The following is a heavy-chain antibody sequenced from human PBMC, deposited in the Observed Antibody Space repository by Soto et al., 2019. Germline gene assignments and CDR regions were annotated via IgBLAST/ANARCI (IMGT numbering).Heavy chain of an antibody. Sequence: GGSLRLSCAASGITFSNYEMNWVRQAPGKGLEWVSYISSSGGTTYYAGSVKGRFTISRDNAKSSLYLQMNSLRAEDTAVYYCARYCSGGACNDGDMDVWGQGTTVTVSS. V-gene: IGHV3-48*03. CDR2: ISSSGGTT. CDR1: GITFSNYE. D-gene: IGHD2-15*01. CDR3: ARYCSGGACNDGDMDV. J-gene: IGHJ6*02.